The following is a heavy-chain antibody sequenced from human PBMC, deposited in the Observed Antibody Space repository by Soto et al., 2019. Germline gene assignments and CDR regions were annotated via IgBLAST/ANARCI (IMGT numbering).Heavy chain of an antibody. Sequence: EVQLVETGGGLIQPGGSLRLSCAASGFTVSSNYMSWVRQAPGKGLEWVSVIYSGGSTYYAYSVKGRFTISRDNSKNTLYLQMTSLRAEDTAVYYCAREARYSSSWEGNYWGQGTLVTVSS. V-gene: IGHV3-53*02. J-gene: IGHJ4*02. D-gene: IGHD6-13*01. CDR2: IYSGGST. CDR3: AREARYSSSWEGNY. CDR1: GFTVSSNY.